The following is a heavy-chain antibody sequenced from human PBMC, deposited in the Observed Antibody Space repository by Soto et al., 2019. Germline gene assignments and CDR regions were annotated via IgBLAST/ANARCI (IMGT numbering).Heavy chain of an antibody. V-gene: IGHV3-66*01. CDR1: GFTVSSNY. CDR2: IYSGGST. D-gene: IGHD2-2*01. J-gene: IGHJ4*02. CDR3: AREEPATANLDY. Sequence: GGSLRLSCAASGFTVSSNYMSWVRQAPGKGLEWVSVIYSGGSTYYADSVKGRFTISRDNSKNTLYLQMNSLRAEDTAVYYCAREEPATANLDYWGQGTLVTVSS.